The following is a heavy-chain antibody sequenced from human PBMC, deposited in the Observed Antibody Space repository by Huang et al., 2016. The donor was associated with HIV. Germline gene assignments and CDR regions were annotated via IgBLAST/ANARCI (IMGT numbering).Heavy chain of an antibody. CDR1: DYTFTSYG. J-gene: IGHJ4*02. V-gene: IGHV1-18*04. CDR2: ISTNNGDT. Sequence: QVQLVQSGGEVKKPGASVKVSCKASDYTFTSYGISWVRQAPGQGLEWMGWISTNNGDTKYAQKFQGRGTMTTDTATSTAYMELRSLRSDDTAVYYCGGSSGYWSFDYWGQGTLVTVSS. D-gene: IGHD3-22*01. CDR3: GGSSGYWSFDY.